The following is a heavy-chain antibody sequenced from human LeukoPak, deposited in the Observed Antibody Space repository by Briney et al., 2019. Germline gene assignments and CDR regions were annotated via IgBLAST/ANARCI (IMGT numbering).Heavy chain of an antibody. CDR1: GGSISSYY. V-gene: IGHV4-59*08. J-gene: IGHJ3*02. CDR3: ARARGIADAFDI. Sequence: SETLSLTCTVSGGSISSYYWSWIRQPPGKGLEWIGDIYYSGSTNYNPSLKSRVTISVDTSKNQFSLKLSSVTAADTAVYYCARARGIADAFDIWGQGTMVTVSS. D-gene: IGHD6-13*01. CDR2: IYYSGST.